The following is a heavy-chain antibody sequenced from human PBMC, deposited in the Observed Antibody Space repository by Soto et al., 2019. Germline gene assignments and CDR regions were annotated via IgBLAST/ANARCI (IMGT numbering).Heavy chain of an antibody. CDR3: ARVGHITNYGMAV. D-gene: IGHD1-26*01. J-gene: IGHJ6*02. CDR2: IIPFFGTS. V-gene: IGHV1-69*01. Sequence: QVQLVQSGAEVKKPGSSVKVSCEASGGTFSSDPINWVRQAPGQGLEWMGGIIPFFGTSNYAQKFQGRVTITADDSTSKAYMELRSLRSEDTAVYYCARVGHITNYGMAVWGQVTTVTVSS. CDR1: GGTFSSDP.